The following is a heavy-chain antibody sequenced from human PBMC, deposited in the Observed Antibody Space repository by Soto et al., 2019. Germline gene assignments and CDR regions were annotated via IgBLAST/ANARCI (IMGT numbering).Heavy chain of an antibody. V-gene: IGHV4-31*03. CDR3: ARIILLWCGAPGVGWFDP. CDR2: IYYSGST. CDR1: GGSISSGGYY. J-gene: IGHJ5*02. D-gene: IGHD3-10*01. Sequence: QVQLQESGPGLVKPSQTLSLTCTVSGGSISSGGYYWSWIRQHPGKGLEWIGYIYYSGSTYYNPSLKSRVTRTVDTPKQQSSLKLSSGTAAATAVYYCARIILLWCGAPGVGWFDPWGQGTLVTVSS.